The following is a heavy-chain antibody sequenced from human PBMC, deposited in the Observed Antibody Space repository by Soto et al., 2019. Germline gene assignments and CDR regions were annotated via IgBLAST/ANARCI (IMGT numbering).Heavy chain of an antibody. CDR2: INPNSGGT. CDR1: GYTFTGYY. V-gene: IGHV1-2*02. Sequence: ASVKVSCKASGYTFTGYYMHWVRQAPGQGLEWMGWINPNSGGTNYAQKFQGRVTMTRDTSISTAYMELSRLRSDDTAVYYCARGNYSECGGDCSDPWGQGTLVTVSS. J-gene: IGHJ5*02. D-gene: IGHD2-21*01. CDR3: ARGNYSECGGDCSDP.